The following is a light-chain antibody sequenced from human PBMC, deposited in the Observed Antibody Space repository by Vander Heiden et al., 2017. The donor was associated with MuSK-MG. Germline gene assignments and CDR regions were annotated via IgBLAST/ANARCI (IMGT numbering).Light chain of an antibody. Sequence: QSVLTQPPSVSWAPGQRVTMSCTGSSSNIGTGYDVHWYQQLPGTAPKLLIYSDTNRPSGVPDRFSGSKSGTSASLAITGLQTEDEADYYCQSYDSGLSASVFGGGTKLTVL. J-gene: IGLJ2*01. V-gene: IGLV1-40*01. CDR3: QSYDSGLSASV. CDR2: SDT. CDR1: SSNIGTGYD.